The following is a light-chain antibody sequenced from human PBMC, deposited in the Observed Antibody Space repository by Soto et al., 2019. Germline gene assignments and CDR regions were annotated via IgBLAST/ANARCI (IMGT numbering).Light chain of an antibody. V-gene: IGKV3-20*01. CDR2: DAS. Sequence: EIVLTQSPGTLSLSPGERATLSCRASQSVSSYLAWYQQKPGQAPRLLIYDASSRVTGIPDRFSGSGSGTDFTLTISRLEPEDFAVYYCQQYGSSPPWTFGQGTKVEIK. CDR1: QSVSSY. J-gene: IGKJ1*01. CDR3: QQYGSSPPWT.